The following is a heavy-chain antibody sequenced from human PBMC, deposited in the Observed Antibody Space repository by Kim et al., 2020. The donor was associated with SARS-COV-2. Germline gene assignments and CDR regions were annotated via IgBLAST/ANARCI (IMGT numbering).Heavy chain of an antibody. V-gene: IGHV3-11*01. CDR3: ARNGGWFDP. J-gene: IGHJ5*02. Sequence: STIYYADSVKGRFTNSRDNAKNSLYLQMNRLRAEDTAVYYCARNGGWFDPWGQGTLVTVSS. CDR2: STI. D-gene: IGHD3-10*01.